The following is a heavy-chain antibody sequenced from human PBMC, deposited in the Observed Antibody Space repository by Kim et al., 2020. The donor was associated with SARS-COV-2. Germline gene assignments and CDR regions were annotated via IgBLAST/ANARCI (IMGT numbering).Heavy chain of an antibody. V-gene: IGHV3-53*01. CDR1: GFTVSSNY. J-gene: IGHJ6*02. CDR2: IYSGGST. CDR3: ARDFLYPQGMDV. Sequence: GGSLRLSCAASGFTVSSNYMSWVRQAPGKGLEWVSVIYSGGSTYYADSVKGRFTISRDNSKNTLYLQMNSLRAEDTAVYYCARDFLYPQGMDVWGQGTTVTVSS.